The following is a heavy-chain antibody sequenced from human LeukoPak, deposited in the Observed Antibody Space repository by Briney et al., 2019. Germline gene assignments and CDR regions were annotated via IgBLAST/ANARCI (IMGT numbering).Heavy chain of an antibody. CDR1: GYTFTSYG. D-gene: IGHD3-22*01. V-gene: IGHV1-18*01. CDR3: ARYFYDSSGYYLNDY. Sequence: ASVKVSCKASGYTFTSYGISWVRQASGQGLEWMGWISAYNGNTNYAQKLQGRVTMTTDTSTSTAYMELRSLRSDDTAVYYCARYFYDSSGYYLNDYWGQGTLVTVSS. J-gene: IGHJ4*02. CDR2: ISAYNGNT.